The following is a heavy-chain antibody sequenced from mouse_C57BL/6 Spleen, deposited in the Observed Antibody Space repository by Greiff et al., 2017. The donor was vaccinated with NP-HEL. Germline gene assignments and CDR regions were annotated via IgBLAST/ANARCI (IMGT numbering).Heavy chain of an antibody. CDR2: IDPNSGGT. CDR3: ARCPNYYGSSYRFDY. D-gene: IGHD1-1*01. V-gene: IGHV1-72*01. J-gene: IGHJ2*01. Sequence: QVQLQQPGAELVKPGASVKLSCKASGYNFTSYWMHWVKQRHGRGLEWIGRIDPNSGGTQSNEKFKSKATLTVDKPASTAYMQLSSLTSEESAVYYCARCPNYYGSSYRFDYWGQGTTLTVSS. CDR1: GYNFTSYW.